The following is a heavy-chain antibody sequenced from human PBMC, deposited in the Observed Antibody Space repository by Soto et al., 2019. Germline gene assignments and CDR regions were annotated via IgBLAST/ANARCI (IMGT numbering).Heavy chain of an antibody. D-gene: IGHD1-26*01. J-gene: IGHJ6*02. V-gene: IGHV3-30*18. CDR1: GFTFSSYG. CDR2: ISYDGSNK. Sequence: VGSLRLSCAASGFTFSSYGMHWVRQAPGKGLEWVAVISYDGSNKYYADSVKGRFTISRDNSKNTLYLQMNSLRAEDTAVYYCAKGDTSFKWELRYGMDVWGQGTTVTVSS. CDR3: AKGDTSFKWELRYGMDV.